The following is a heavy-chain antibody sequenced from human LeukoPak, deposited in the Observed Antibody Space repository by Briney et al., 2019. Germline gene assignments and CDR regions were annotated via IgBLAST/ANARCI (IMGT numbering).Heavy chain of an antibody. CDR1: GDSIGTYF. CDR3: ARDFVETGVVGFDM. V-gene: IGHV4-4*07. CDR2: VYDGGRT. J-gene: IGHJ3*02. D-gene: IGHD2-8*02. Sequence: KSSETLSLTCTVSGDSIGTYFWNWIRQSAGEGLEWIGHVYDGGRTNYNPSLKGRVTISVDTSRNLFSLRLSSVTAADTAVYYCARDFVETGVVGFDMWGQGTIVTVSS.